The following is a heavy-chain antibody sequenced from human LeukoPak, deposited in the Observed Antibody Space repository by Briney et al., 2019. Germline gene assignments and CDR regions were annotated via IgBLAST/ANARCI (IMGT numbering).Heavy chain of an antibody. CDR1: GFTFNIYS. D-gene: IGHD2-2*03. CDR3: ARVGGYCSSISNCYGDY. Sequence: GGSLRLSCAASGFTFNIYSMNWVRQAPGKGLEWVSCISSGSTNIYYADSVRGRFTISRDNAKNSLYLQMNSLRAEDTAVYYCARVGGYCSSISNCYGDYWGQGTLVTVPS. CDR2: ISSGSTNI. J-gene: IGHJ4*02. V-gene: IGHV3-21*01.